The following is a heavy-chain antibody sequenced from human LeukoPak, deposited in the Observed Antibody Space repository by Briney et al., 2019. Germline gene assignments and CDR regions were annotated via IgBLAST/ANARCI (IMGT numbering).Heavy chain of an antibody. J-gene: IGHJ6*03. CDR3: AFGRELPRGRDYYYYMDV. CDR1: GYTFTSYY. CDR2: INPSGGST. D-gene: IGHD1-26*01. V-gene: IGHV1-46*01. Sequence: GASVKVSCKASGYTFTSYYMHWVRQAPGQGLEWMGIINPSGGSTSYAQKFQGGVTITADKSTSTAYMELSSLRSEDTAVYYCAFGRELPRGRDYYYYMDVWGKGTTVTVSS.